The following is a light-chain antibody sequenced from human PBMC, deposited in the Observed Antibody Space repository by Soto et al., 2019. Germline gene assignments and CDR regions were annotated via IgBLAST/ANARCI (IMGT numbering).Light chain of an antibody. V-gene: IGKV1-13*02. CDR2: DAS. J-gene: IGKJ5*01. CDR3: QQFNSFSIT. CDR1: QGINSA. Sequence: ALQLTQSPSSLSASVGDRVTITCRASQGINSALAWYQQKPGKPPKLLIYDASSLESGVPSRFSGSGSGTDFTLTISSLQPEDFATYYCQQFNSFSITFGQGTRLEIQ.